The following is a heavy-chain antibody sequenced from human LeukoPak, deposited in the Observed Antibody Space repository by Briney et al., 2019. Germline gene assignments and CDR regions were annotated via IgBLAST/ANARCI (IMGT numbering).Heavy chain of an antibody. CDR3: ARGSRGFDP. CDR1: GGSISSGDYY. CDR2: INHSGST. J-gene: IGHJ5*02. Sequence: SQTLSLTCTVSGGSISSGDYYWSWIRQPPGKGLEWIGEINHSGSTNYNPSLKSRVTISVDTSKNQFSLKLSSVTAADTAVYYCARGSRGFDPWGQGTLVTVSS. V-gene: IGHV4-30-4*01.